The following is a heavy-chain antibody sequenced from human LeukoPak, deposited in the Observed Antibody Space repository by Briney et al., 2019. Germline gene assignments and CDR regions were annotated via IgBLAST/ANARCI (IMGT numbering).Heavy chain of an antibody. V-gene: IGHV3-64*01. CDR3: ARELVGITMVRGVRAPDY. CDR1: GFTFSSYA. J-gene: IGHJ4*02. Sequence: PGGSLRLSCAASGFTFSSYAMHWVRQAPGKGLEYVSAISSNGGSTYYENSVKGRFTISRDNSKNTLYLQMGSLRAEDMAVYYCARELVGITMVRGVRAPDYWGQGTLVTVSS. CDR2: ISSNGGST. D-gene: IGHD3-10*01.